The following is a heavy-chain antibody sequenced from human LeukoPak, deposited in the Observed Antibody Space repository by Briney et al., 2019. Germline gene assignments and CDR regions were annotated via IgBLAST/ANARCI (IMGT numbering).Heavy chain of an antibody. CDR1: GGSISSYY. CDR3: ASTGTAVAGYDY. D-gene: IGHD6-19*01. J-gene: IGHJ4*02. Sequence: SETLSLTCTVSGGSISSYYWSWIRQPPGKGLEWIGYIYYSGSTNYNPSLKSRVTISVNTSKNQFSLKLSSVTAADTAVYYCASTGTAVAGYDYWGQGTLVTVSS. CDR2: IYYSGST. V-gene: IGHV4-59*01.